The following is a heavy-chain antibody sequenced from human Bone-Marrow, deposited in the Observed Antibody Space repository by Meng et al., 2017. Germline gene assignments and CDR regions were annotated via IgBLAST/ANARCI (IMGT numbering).Heavy chain of an antibody. Sequence: ASVKVSCKASGYTFIGYNINWVRQAPGQGLEWLGRIDPHSGATDYAQKFKGRVTLTRETSRTTAYMELSGLRFDDTAVYFCARDFIPRRLSRTSYWSEPWGRGTQVTVSS. V-gene: IGHV1-2*06. D-gene: IGHD1-14*01. CDR1: GYTFIGYN. CDR2: IDPHSGAT. J-gene: IGHJ5*02. CDR3: ARDFIPRRLSRTSYWSEP.